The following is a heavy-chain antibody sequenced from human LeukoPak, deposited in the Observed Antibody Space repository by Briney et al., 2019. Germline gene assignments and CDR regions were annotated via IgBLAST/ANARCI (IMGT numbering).Heavy chain of an antibody. D-gene: IGHD6-19*01. V-gene: IGHV3-30*04. J-gene: IGHJ4*02. CDR1: GFTFSSYA. CDR3: AREEAVAALDY. Sequence: GGSLRLSCAASGFTFSSYAMHWVRQAPGKGLEWVAVISYDGSNKYYADSVKGRFTISRDNSKNTLYLQMNSLRAEDTAVYYCAREEAVAALDYWGQGTLVTASS. CDR2: ISYDGSNK.